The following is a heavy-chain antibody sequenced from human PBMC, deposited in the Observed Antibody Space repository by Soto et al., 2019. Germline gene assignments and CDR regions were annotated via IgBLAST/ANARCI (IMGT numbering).Heavy chain of an antibody. V-gene: IGHV3-73*01. CDR1: GFTFSGSA. D-gene: IGHD4-4*01. CDR2: IRSKANSYAT. CDR3: TRSNPYYYYYMDV. Sequence: EVQLVESGGGLVQHGGSLKLSCAASGFTFSGSAMHWVRQASGKGLEWVGRIRSKANSYATAYAASVKGRFTISRDDSKNTAYLQMNSLKTEDTAVYYCTRSNPYYYYYMDVWGKGTTVTVSS. J-gene: IGHJ6*03.